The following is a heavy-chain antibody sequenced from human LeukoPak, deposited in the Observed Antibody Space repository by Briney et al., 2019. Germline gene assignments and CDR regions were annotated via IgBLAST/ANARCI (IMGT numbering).Heavy chain of an antibody. J-gene: IGHJ4*02. CDR1: GGTFSSYA. CDR2: IIPIFGTA. D-gene: IGHD2-2*01. Sequence: GASVKVSCKASGGTFSSYAISWVRQAPGQGLEWMGGIIPIFGTANYAQKFQGRVTITADESTSTAYMELSSLRAEDTAVYYCARGYLGSSTSFDYWGQGTLVTVSS. V-gene: IGHV1-69*13. CDR3: ARGYLGSSTSFDY.